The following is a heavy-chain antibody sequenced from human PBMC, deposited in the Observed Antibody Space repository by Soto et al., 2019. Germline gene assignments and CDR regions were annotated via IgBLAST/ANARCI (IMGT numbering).Heavy chain of an antibody. CDR2: INEDGSQK. CDR1: GFTFSGYW. Sequence: GGSLGLSCAASGFTFSGYWMSWVRQAPGKGLEWVANINEDGSQKNYVDSVGGRFTISRDNAQNSLFLQMNSLRPEDTAVFYCAKGGWLDDWGPGTLVTVSS. V-gene: IGHV3-7*03. J-gene: IGHJ5*02. CDR3: AKGGWLDD.